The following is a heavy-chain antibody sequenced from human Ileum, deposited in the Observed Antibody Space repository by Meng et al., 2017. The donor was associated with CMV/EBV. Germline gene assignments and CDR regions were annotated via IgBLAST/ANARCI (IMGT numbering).Heavy chain of an antibody. J-gene: IGHJ6*02. V-gene: IGHV4-39*07. CDR1: GGSISSSSYY. CDR3: AREVRRDCSSTRCSRWVYGMDV. D-gene: IGHD2-2*01. CDR2: IYYSGST. Sequence: SETLSLTCTVSGGSISSSSYYWGWIRQPPGKGLEWIGSIYYSGSTYYNPSLKSRVTISVDTSKNQFSLKLSSVTAADTAVYYCAREVRRDCSSTRCSRWVYGMDVWGQGTTVTVSS.